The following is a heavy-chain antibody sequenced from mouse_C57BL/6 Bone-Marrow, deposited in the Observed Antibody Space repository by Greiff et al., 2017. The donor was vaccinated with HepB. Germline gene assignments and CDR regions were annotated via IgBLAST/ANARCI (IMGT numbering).Heavy chain of an antibody. J-gene: IGHJ3*01. CDR2: IYPGDGDT. CDR1: GYAFSSSW. CDR3: ARRRDYAWFAY. Sequence: VQLQQSGPELVKPGASVKISCKASGYAFSSSWMNWVKQRPGKGLEWIGRIYPGDGDTNYNGKFKGRATLTADKSSSTAYMQLSSLTSEDSAVYFCARRRDYAWFAYWGQGTLVTVSA. D-gene: IGHD2-4*01. V-gene: IGHV1-82*01.